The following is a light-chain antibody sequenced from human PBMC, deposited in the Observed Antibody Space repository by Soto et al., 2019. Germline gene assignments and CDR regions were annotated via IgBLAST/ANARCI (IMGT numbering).Light chain of an antibody. J-gene: IGKJ2*01. Sequence: EIVLTQSPATLSLSPGERATLSCRASQSVSSYLAWYQQKPGQAPRLLIYDASNRATGIPARFSGSGSRTDFTLTISSLEPEDFAFYYCQQRGNWPNTFGQGTKLEIK. V-gene: IGKV3-11*01. CDR2: DAS. CDR3: QQRGNWPNT. CDR1: QSVSSY.